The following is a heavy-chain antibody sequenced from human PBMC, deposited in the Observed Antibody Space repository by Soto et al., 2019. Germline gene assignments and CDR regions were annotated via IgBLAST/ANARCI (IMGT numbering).Heavy chain of an antibody. D-gene: IGHD3-22*01. J-gene: IGHJ4*02. CDR3: ARGGSGYRFAY. CDR1: GGSISTNY. V-gene: IGHV4-4*07. CDR2: IHSSGST. Sequence: PSETLSLTCNVSGGSISTNYWSWIRLPAGKGLEWIGHIHSSGSTNYNPSLKSRVTMSVDTSKNQFSLKLSSVTAADTAVYYCARGGSGYRFAYWGQGTLVTVPQ.